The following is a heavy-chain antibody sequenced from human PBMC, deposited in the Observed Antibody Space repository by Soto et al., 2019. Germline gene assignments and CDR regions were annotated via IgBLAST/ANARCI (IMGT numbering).Heavy chain of an antibody. Sequence: QVHLMESGGGVVQPGRSLRLSCAASGFTFNTYAMHWVRQAPGKGLEWVAVITPDGTEQYYADSVNGRFTISRDNSTNTMDLQMNSLGLADMSIYHCAKRGILGAQGMAYFDLWGRGTIVTVSS. CDR2: ITPDGTEQ. V-gene: IGHV3-30*18. J-gene: IGHJ2*01. CDR3: AKRGILGAQGMAYFDL. CDR1: GFTFNTYA. D-gene: IGHD1-26*01.